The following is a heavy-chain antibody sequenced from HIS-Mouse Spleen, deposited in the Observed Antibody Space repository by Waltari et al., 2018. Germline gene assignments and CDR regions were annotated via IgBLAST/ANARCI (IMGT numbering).Heavy chain of an antibody. D-gene: IGHD4-17*01. V-gene: IGHV1-2*02. Sequence: QVQLVQYGAEGTKPGASVKVSCKASGYTFTGHYMHWVGQAPGQGLEWMGWINPNSGGTNYAQKFQGRVTMTRDTSISTAYMELSRLRSDDTAVYYCARQRTRDYVAFDIWGQGTMVTVSS. CDR3: ARQRTRDYVAFDI. CDR2: INPNSGGT. J-gene: IGHJ3*02. CDR1: GYTFTGHY.